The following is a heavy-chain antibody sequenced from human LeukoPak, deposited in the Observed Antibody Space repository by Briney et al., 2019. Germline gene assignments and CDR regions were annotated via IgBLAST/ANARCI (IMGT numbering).Heavy chain of an antibody. CDR3: ARAAGDSSGYYLYFDY. CDR1: GYTFTGYY. V-gene: IGHV1-2*02. J-gene: IGHJ4*02. D-gene: IGHD3-22*01. Sequence: GASVKVSCKASGYTFTGYYMHWVRQAPGQGIEWMGWINPNSGGTNYAQKFQGRVTMTRDTSISTAYMELSRLRSDDTAVYYCARAAGDSSGYYLYFDYWGQGTLVTVSS. CDR2: INPNSGGT.